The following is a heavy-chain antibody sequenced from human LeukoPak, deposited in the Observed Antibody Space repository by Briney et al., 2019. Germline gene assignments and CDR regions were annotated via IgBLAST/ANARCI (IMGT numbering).Heavy chain of an antibody. CDR3: ARVGLTGDRKGGVDY. V-gene: IGHV1-69*04. Sequence: ASVNLSCNASGATFSTYAISWVRQPPAQGHEWMGRIIPFLDIVKRAQKYQGRVPIPADKSTSPVYMVLSSLKSEDTGMFYCARVGLTGDRKGGVDYWGEGTLVTVSS. J-gene: IGHJ4*02. D-gene: IGHD7-27*01. CDR2: IIPFLDIV. CDR1: GATFSTYA.